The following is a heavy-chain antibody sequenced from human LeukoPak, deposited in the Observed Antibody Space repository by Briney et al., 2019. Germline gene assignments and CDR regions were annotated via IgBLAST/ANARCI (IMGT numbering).Heavy chain of an antibody. CDR2: IYYSGST. D-gene: IGHD3-22*01. V-gene: IGHV4-59*01. J-gene: IGHJ3*02. Sequence: SETLSLTCTVSGGSISSYYWSWIRQPPGKGLEWIGYIYYSGSTNYNPSLKSRVTISVDTSKNQFSLKLSSVTAADTAVYYCARHYYDSSGYYFRVVSFDIWGQGTMVTVSS. CDR3: ARHYYDSSGYYFRVVSFDI. CDR1: GGSISSYY.